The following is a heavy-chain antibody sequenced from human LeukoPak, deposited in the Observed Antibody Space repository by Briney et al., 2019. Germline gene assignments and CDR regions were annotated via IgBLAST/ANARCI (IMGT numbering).Heavy chain of an antibody. CDR3: ARGGNVLSFSRIIATSNPFDY. J-gene: IGHJ4*02. Sequence: GASVKVSCKASGYTFTSYYMHWVRQAPGQGLEWMGWINPNSGGTNYAQKFQGRVTMTRDMSTSTVYMELSSLRSEDTAVYYCARGGNVLSFSRIIATSNPFDYWGQGTLVTVSS. D-gene: IGHD6-13*01. CDR2: INPNSGGT. V-gene: IGHV1-46*01. CDR1: GYTFTSYY.